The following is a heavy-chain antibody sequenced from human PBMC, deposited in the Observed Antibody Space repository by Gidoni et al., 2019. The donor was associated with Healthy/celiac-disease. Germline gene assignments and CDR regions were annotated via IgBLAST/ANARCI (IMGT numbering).Heavy chain of an antibody. CDR2: IKSKTDGGTT. J-gene: IGHJ1*01. Sequence: TWMSWVRQAPGKGLEWVGRIKSKTDGGTTDYAAPVKGRFTISKDDSKNTLYLQMNSLKTEDTAVDYCSTESVEKCWYPECFRHWGQGNQVTVSS. CDR3: STESVEKCWYPECFRH. D-gene: IGHD6-13*01. V-gene: IGHV3-15*01. CDR1: TW.